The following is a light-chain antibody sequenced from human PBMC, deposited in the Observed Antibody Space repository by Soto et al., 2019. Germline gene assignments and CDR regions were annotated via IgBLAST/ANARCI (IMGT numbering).Light chain of an antibody. CDR1: QNISGY. J-gene: IGKJ2*02. V-gene: IGKV1-39*01. CDR2: ATS. Sequence: DIQMTQSPSSLSASVGDRVTITCRASQNISGYLNWYQQKPGKAPKLLIYATSSLQSGVPSRFSGSESGTDFTLTISSLQPEDSATYYCQQSYSSPCTFGQGTKLEIK. CDR3: QQSYSSPCT.